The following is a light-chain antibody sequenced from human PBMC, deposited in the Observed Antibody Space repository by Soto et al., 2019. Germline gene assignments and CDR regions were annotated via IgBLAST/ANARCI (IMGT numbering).Light chain of an antibody. J-gene: IGKJ5*01. CDR2: AAS. V-gene: IGKV1-6*01. CDR3: QQFNNYIT. Sequence: AIQMTQSPSSLSASVGDRVTITCRASQGISNDLGWFQQKPGKAPKLLIYAASDLHSGVPSRFSGSGSGTDFTLTISSLQPEDFATYYCQQFNNYITFGQGTRLEIK. CDR1: QGISND.